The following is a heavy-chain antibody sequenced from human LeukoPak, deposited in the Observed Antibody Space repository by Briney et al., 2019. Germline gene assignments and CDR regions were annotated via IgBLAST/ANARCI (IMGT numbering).Heavy chain of an antibody. V-gene: IGHV1-2*02. D-gene: IGHD6-19*01. CDR3: ARAHSSGWYAFDY. CDR2: INPNSGGT. CDR1: GYTFTSYY. Sequence: AASVKVSCKASGYTFTSYYMHWVRQAPGQGLEWMGWINPNSGGTNYAQKFQGRVTMTRDTSISTAYMELSRLRSDDTAVYYCARAHSSGWYAFDYWGQGTLVTVSS. J-gene: IGHJ4*02.